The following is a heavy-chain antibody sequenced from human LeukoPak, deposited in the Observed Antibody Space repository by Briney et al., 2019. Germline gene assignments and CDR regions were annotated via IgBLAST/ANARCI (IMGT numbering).Heavy chain of an antibody. V-gene: IGHV4-59*01. CDR3: ARDQDGLDY. CDR1: GGSISSYY. Sequence: PSETLSLTCTVSGGSISSYYWSWIRQPPGKGLEWIGYIYYSGSTNYNPSLKSRVTISVDTSKNQFSLKLSSVTAADTALYYCARDQDGLDYWGQGTLVTVSS. CDR2: IYYSGST. J-gene: IGHJ4*02. D-gene: IGHD2-15*01.